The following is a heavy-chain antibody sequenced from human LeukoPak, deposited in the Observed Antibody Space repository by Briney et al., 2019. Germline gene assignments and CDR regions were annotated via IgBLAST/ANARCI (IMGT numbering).Heavy chain of an antibody. Sequence: SVKVSCKASGGTFSSYAISWVRQAPGQGLEWMGGIIPIFGTANYAQKFQGRVTITADESTSTAYMELSSLRSEDTAVYYCARDEAYCGGDCYSRLDYWGQGTLVTVSS. CDR3: ARDEAYCGGDCYSRLDY. D-gene: IGHD2-21*02. J-gene: IGHJ4*02. CDR1: GGTFSSYA. CDR2: IIPIFGTA. V-gene: IGHV1-69*13.